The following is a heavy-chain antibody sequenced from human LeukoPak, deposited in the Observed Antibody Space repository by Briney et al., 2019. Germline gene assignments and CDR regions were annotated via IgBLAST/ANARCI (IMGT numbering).Heavy chain of an antibody. CDR1: GFTFSSYG. D-gene: IGHD6-19*01. Sequence: GGSLRLSCAASGFTFSSYGMHWVRQAPGKGLEWVAVIWYDGSNKYYADSVKGRFTISRDNSKNTLYLQMNSLRAEDTAVYYCARDQQQWLVRYYFDYWGQGALVTVSS. V-gene: IGHV3-33*01. CDR3: ARDQQQWLVRYYFDY. J-gene: IGHJ4*02. CDR2: IWYDGSNK.